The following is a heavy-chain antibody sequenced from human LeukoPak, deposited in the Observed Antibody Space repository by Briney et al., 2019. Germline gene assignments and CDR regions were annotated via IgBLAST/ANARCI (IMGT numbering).Heavy chain of an antibody. CDR2: ISYDGSNK. V-gene: IGHV3-30*04. J-gene: IGHJ4*02. CDR1: GFTFSSYA. CDR3: ARSGASAAGNRYFDY. D-gene: IGHD6-13*01. Sequence: PGRSLRLSCAASGFTFSSYAMHWVRQAPGKGLEWVAVISYDGSNKYYADSVKGRFTISRDNAKNTLYLQMNSLRAEDTAVYYCARSGASAAGNRYFDYWGQGTLVTVSS.